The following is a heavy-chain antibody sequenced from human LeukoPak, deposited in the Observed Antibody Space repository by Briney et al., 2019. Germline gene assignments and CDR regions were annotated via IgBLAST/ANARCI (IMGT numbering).Heavy chain of an antibody. CDR1: GFTFSDYY. CDR3: AREYYDSSGYSLDY. CDR2: ISSTSTYT. V-gene: IGHV3-11*05. J-gene: IGHJ4*02. Sequence: GGSLRLSCAVSGFTFSDYYMSWVRQAPGKGLEWVSYISSTSTYTNYADSVKGRFTISRDNAKNSLYLQMNSLRAEDTAIYYCAREYYDSSGYSLDYWGQGTLVTVSS. D-gene: IGHD3-22*01.